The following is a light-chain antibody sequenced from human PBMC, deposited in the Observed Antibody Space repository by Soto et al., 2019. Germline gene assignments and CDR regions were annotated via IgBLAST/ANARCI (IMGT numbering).Light chain of an antibody. CDR1: QSVTSTY. V-gene: IGKV3-20*01. J-gene: IGKJ2*03. CDR2: GGS. CDR3: HCHQFDSSRVYS. Sequence: EIVLTQSPVTLSLSPWERATLSCTASQSVTSTYLAWYQQKPGQSPRLIIYGGSTRASDFPDRFSGGGSGTDFTLIISRVEPDDSAVYYCHCHQFDSSRVYSFGQGTKLEI.